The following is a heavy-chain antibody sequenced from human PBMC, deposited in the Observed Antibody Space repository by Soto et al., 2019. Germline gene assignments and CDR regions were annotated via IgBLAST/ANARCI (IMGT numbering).Heavy chain of an antibody. D-gene: IGHD6-19*01. CDR1: EFTFSKAW. V-gene: IGHV3-15*01. CDR3: TAIYSYSSSLYFDS. J-gene: IGHJ4*02. CDR2: IKSKADGGTI. Sequence: EVHLLDSGGGLVKSGGSLRLSCAASEFTFSKAWMTWLRQAPGKGLEWVGRIKSKADGGTIDYAAPVKGRFSITRDDSKPTPYLQMNSLNTEDTAVYSCTAIYSYSSSLYFDSWGQGALVTVSS.